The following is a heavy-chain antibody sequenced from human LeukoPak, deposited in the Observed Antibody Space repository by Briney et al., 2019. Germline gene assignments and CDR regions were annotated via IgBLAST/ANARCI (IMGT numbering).Heavy chain of an antibody. CDR3: AKDWYVMDV. J-gene: IGHJ6*02. CDR1: GLTFRNYG. Sequence: GTPLRLSCVASGLTFRNYGFHWVRQAPGKGLEWVAIIYSGGGTTKYYAESVKDRFTITRDDSRDTLYLQMNSLRAEDTAVYYCAKDWYVMDVWGRGTTVTVSS. V-gene: IGHV3-33*03. CDR2: IYSGGGTTK.